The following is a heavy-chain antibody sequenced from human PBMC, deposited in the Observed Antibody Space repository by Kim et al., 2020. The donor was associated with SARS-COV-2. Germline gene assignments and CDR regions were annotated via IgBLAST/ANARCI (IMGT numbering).Heavy chain of an antibody. CDR1: GYTFTSYG. J-gene: IGHJ4*02. V-gene: IGHV1-18*01. CDR2: IHTYTGNT. CDR3: ARDQAPYDY. Sequence: ASVKVSCKASGYTFTSYGITWVRQAPGQGLEWMGLIHTYTGNTNYAQKFQGRVTMTTDTSTTTAYMELRSLRSDDTAVYYCARDQAPYDYWGQGTLVTVSA.